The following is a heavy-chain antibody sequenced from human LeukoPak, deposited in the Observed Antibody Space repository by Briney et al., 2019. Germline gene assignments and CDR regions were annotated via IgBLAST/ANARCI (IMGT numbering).Heavy chain of an antibody. Sequence: GGPLRLSCAACRFIHEYYGVSWVRHAPGKGLEGVSGINWYGDNIGHADSVRGRFTISRDNSKLSLSPQMNSLSADDTAVYYCAKDGGPQTKTIFDYWGQGTRVTVSS. CDR2: INWYGDNI. CDR1: RFIHEYYG. V-gene: IGHV3-20*04. D-gene: IGHD3-16*01. J-gene: IGHJ4*02. CDR3: AKDGGPQTKTIFDY.